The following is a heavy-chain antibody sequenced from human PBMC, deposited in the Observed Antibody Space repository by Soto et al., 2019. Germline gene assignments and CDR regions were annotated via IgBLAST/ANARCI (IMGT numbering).Heavy chain of an antibody. CDR2: IYHSGST. CDR1: GGSISGGGYY. CDR3: VRGVLS. J-gene: IGHJ1*01. V-gene: IGHV4-31*03. Sequence: QVQLQESGPGLVKASQTQSLTCNVSGGSISGGGYYWTWIRQHPGKGLEWIGNIYHSGSTFYNPSLRSRVSISVDTSKIQFPLKLSSVTAADTAVYFCVRGVLSWGQGTLVTVSS. D-gene: IGHD3-10*01.